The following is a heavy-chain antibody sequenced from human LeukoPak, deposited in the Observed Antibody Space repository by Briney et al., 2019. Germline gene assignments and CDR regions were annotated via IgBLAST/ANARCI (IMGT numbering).Heavy chain of an antibody. CDR3: ASNSNCSSTSCYRTPYYYYGMDV. CDR1: GYTFTSYG. CDR2: ISAYNGNT. J-gene: IGHJ6*02. D-gene: IGHD2-2*01. Sequence: GASVKVSCKASGYTFTSYGISWVRQAPGQGLEWMGWISAYNGNTNYAQKLQGRVTMTTDTSTSTAYMELRSLRSDDTAVYYCASNSNCSSTSCYRTPYYYYGMDVWGQGTTVTVSS. V-gene: IGHV1-18*01.